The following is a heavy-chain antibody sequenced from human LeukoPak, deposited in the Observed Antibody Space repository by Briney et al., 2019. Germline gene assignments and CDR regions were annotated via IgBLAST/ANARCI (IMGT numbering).Heavy chain of an antibody. CDR1: GFTFNRHW. CDR3: ARSLLRLGELSSNPSVDYGMDV. V-gene: IGHV3-7*01. J-gene: IGHJ6*02. D-gene: IGHD3-16*02. Sequence: GSLRLSCAASGFTFNRHWMSWVRQAPGKGLEWVANINQDGSEKDYVDSVKGRFTISRDNAKNSLYLQMNSLGAEDTAVYYCARSLLRLGELSSNPSVDYGMDVWGQGTTVTVSS. CDR2: INQDGSEK.